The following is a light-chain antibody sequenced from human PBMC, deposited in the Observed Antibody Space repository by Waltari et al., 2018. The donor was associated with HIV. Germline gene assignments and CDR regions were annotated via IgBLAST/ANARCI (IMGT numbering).Light chain of an antibody. CDR2: DNT. CDR3: QSYDSSLKVI. J-gene: IGLJ2*01. V-gene: IGLV1-40*01. Sequence: QAVLTQPPSVPGAPGKKVTISCTGSSTNIGEGSNVHWYQQLPGSVPRLLIYDNTNRPSGVPDRFSASKSGTSASLAISGLQAEDEADYYCQSYDSSLKVIFGGGTKVTVL. CDR1: STNIGEGSN.